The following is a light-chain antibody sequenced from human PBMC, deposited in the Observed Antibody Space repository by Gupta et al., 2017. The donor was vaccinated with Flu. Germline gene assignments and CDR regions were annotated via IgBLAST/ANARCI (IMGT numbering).Light chain of an antibody. J-gene: IGLJ2*01. Sequence: QSALTQPASVSGSPGQSITISCTGTNSDVGGYNYVSWYQQHPGKAPKLMIYDVSNRHSGVSNRFSGSKPGNTASLTISGLQAEDEADYFCSSYTSSSTVVFGGGTKLTVL. CDR1: NSDVGGYNY. V-gene: IGLV2-14*01. CDR3: SSYTSSSTVV. CDR2: DVS.